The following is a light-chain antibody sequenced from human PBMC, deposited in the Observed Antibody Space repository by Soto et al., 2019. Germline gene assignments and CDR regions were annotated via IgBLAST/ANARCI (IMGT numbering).Light chain of an antibody. V-gene: IGKV3-15*01. CDR3: QQYNNWPRAT. J-gene: IGKJ4*01. CDR1: QSISSN. Sequence: EIVMTQSASTLSGSAGERATISCRASQSISSNLAWYQQKPGQAPRLLMFRTSSRATGFPARFSGSGSGTEFNLTISSLQSEDFGVYYCQQYNNWPRATFGGGTKVDIK. CDR2: RTS.